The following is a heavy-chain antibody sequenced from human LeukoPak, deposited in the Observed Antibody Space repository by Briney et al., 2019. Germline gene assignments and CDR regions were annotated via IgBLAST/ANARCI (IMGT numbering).Heavy chain of an antibody. Sequence: SETLSLTCTVSGGSISSSSYYRGWIRQPPGKGLEWIGSIYYSGSTYYNPSLKSRVTISVDTSKNQFSLKLSSVTAADTAVYYCASPGSSSLITWGQGTLVTVSS. CDR3: ASPGSSSLIT. V-gene: IGHV4-39*01. J-gene: IGHJ4*02. CDR1: GGSISSSSYY. CDR2: IYYSGST. D-gene: IGHD6-13*01.